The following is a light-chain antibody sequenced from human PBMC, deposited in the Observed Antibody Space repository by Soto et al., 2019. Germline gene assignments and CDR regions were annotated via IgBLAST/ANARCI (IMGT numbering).Light chain of an antibody. CDR2: GAS. V-gene: IGKV3-20*01. CDR3: QQYDSSPRT. CDR1: QSINSNY. J-gene: IGKJ1*01. Sequence: EIGLTQSPGTLSLSPGERATLSCRASQSINSNYLAWYQQKPGQGPRPLMYGASSRATGTPDRFSGSGSGTDCPLTISSLEPEDFAVYYCQQYDSSPRTFGQGTKVEIK.